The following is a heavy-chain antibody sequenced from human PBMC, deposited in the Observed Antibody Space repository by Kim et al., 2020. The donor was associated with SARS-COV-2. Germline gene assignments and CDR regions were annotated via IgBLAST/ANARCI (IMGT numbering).Heavy chain of an antibody. Sequence: VKGHFTISRGNAKNSLYLQMNRLRAEDTAVYYCARTLHPYSSSPPYYFDYWGQGTLVTVSS. D-gene: IGHD6-13*01. J-gene: IGHJ4*02. V-gene: IGHV3-21*01. CDR3: ARTLHPYSSSPPYYFDY.